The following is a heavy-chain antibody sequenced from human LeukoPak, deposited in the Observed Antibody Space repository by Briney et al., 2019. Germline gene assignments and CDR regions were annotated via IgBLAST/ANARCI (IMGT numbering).Heavy chain of an antibody. V-gene: IGHV4-39*01. CDR1: GGSISISNYY. Sequence: SETLSLTCTVPGGSISISNYYWGWIRQPPGRGLEWIGSISYSGTYYNPSLKSRLTISVDTSKNYFSLNLRSVTAADTAVYYCARRTSNPVGAIDYWGQGTLVTVSS. D-gene: IGHD1-26*01. CDR2: ISYSGT. CDR3: ARRTSNPVGAIDY. J-gene: IGHJ4*02.